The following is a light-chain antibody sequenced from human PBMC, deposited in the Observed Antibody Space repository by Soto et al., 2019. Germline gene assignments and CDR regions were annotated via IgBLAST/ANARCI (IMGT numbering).Light chain of an antibody. J-gene: IGKJ5*01. V-gene: IGKV3-20*01. CDR1: QSLTRN. CDR3: QQYGSSAPIT. CDR2: GAA. Sequence: IVNTQSPGTHSVSPLSGFPLSFRASQSLTRNLAWYQHRPGQSPRLLIYGAATRATGIPDRFSGSGSETDFTLTISRLEPEDFTLYYSQQYGSSAPITVGQGTRLET.